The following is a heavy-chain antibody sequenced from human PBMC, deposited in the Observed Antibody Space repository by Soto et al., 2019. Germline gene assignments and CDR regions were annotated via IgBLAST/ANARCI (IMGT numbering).Heavy chain of an antibody. V-gene: IGHV4-30-4*01. CDR1: GGSISSGDYY. CDR2: IYYSGST. J-gene: IGHJ5*02. CDR3: ARRSITMARGVMGGFDP. Sequence: SETLSLTCTVSGGSISSGDYYWSWIRQPPGKGLEWIGYIYYSGSTYYNPSLKSRVTISVDTSKNQFSLKLSSVTAADTAVYHCARRSITMARGVMGGFDPWGQGTLVTV. D-gene: IGHD3-10*01.